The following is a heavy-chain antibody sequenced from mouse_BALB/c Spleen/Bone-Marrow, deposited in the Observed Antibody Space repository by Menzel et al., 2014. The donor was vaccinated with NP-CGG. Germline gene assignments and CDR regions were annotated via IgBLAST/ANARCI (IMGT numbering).Heavy chain of an antibody. D-gene: IGHD2-4*01. V-gene: IGHV2-9*02. Sequence: VQLQESGPGLVAPSQRLSITCTVSGFSLTSYGVHWVRPPPGKGLEWLGVIWAGGSTNYNSALMSRLSISKDNSKSQVFLKMNSLQTDDTAMYYCAREGSTMITTAFAYWGQGTLVTVSA. CDR3: AREGSTMITTAFAY. CDR1: GFSLTSYG. J-gene: IGHJ3*01. CDR2: IWAGGST.